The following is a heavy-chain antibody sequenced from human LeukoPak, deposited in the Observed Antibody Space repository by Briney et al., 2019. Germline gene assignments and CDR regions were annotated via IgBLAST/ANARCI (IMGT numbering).Heavy chain of an antibody. V-gene: IGHV4-31*03. D-gene: IGHD3-22*01. J-gene: IGHJ4*02. Sequence: SETLSLTRTVSGGSISSGGYYWSWIRQHPGKGLEWIGYIYYSGSTYYNPSLKSRVTISVDTSKNQFSLKLSSVTAADTAVYYCARVKADSSGYSIDYWGQGTLVTVSS. CDR1: GGSISSGGYY. CDR2: IYYSGST. CDR3: ARVKADSSGYSIDY.